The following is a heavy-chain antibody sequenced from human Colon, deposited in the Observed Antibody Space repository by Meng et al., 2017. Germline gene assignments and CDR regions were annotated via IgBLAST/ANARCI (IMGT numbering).Heavy chain of an antibody. D-gene: IGHD4-23*01. CDR3: AREPFAPYGGSRVYDY. Sequence: QVHLQESGPGLVKPSGTLSLTCAVSGGSISSTNWWSWIRQPPGKGLEWIGEISQSGSSNYNPSLKSRVTMSLDKFKNHFFLNLSSVSAADTAVYYCAREPFAPYGGSRVYDYWGQGTLVTVSS. V-gene: IGHV4-4*02. CDR1: GGSISSTNW. J-gene: IGHJ4*02. CDR2: ISQSGSS.